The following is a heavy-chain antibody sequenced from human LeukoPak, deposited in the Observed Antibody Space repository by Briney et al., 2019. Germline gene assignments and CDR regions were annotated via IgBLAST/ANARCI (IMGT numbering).Heavy chain of an antibody. V-gene: IGHV4-31*03. J-gene: IGHJ4*02. Sequence: SQTLSLTCTVSGGSISSGGYYWSWIRQHPRNGLEGIGYIYYIGSTYYNPSLKSRVHISVDTYKTQFSLKLSSVTAADTAVYYCARFGGSGSYESLGLDYWGQGTLVTVSS. D-gene: IGHD3-10*01. CDR3: ARFGGSGSYESLGLDY. CDR2: IYYIGST. CDR1: GGSISSGGYY.